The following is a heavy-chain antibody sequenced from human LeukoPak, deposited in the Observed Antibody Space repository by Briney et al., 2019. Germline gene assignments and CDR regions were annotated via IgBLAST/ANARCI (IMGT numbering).Heavy chain of an antibody. Sequence: GSLSLSCAASGFTFRSYYMSWVRQAPGKGPEWVAKVNENGREIYYADSVKGRFTISRDNAKNSVYLQMNNLRAEDTAVYYCAKDEVGGHFEYWGQGILVTVSS. CDR1: GFTFRSYY. V-gene: IGHV3-7*01. J-gene: IGHJ4*02. CDR3: AKDEVGGHFEY. CDR2: VNENGREI.